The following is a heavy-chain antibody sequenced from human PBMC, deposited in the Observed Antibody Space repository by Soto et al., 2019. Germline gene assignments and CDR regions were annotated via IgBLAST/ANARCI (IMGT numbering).Heavy chain of an antibody. CDR1: GGSFSGYY. Sequence: QVQLQQWGAGLLKPSETLSLTCAVYGGSFSGYYWSWIRQPPGKGLEWIGEINHSGSTNYNPSLKSRVTISVDTSNNQFSLKLSSVTAADTAVYYCARGRDDYVWGSYRYSWFDPWGQGTLVTVSS. V-gene: IGHV4-34*01. CDR2: INHSGST. CDR3: ARGRDDYVWGSYRYSWFDP. J-gene: IGHJ5*02. D-gene: IGHD3-16*02.